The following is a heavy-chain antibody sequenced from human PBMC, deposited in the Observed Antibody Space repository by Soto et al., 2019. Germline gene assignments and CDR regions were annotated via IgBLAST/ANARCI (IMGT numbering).Heavy chain of an antibody. CDR1: GGTFSSYA. V-gene: IGHV1-69*01. CDR3: AITDIVVVPAAIKSTYGMDV. CDR2: IIPIFGTA. D-gene: IGHD2-2*01. J-gene: IGHJ6*04. Sequence: QVQLVQSGAEVKKPGSSVKVSCKASGGTFSSYAISWVRQAPGQGLEWMGGIIPIFGTANYAQKFQGRVTITADESKSTGYMELSSLRSEDTAVYYCAITDIVVVPAAIKSTYGMDVWGKGTTVTVSS.